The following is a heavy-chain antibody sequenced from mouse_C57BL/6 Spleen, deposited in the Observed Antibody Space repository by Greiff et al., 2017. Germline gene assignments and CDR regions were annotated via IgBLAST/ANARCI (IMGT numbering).Heavy chain of an antibody. CDR1: GYTFTSYW. J-gene: IGHJ3*01. V-gene: IGHV1-53*01. CDR3: ARGIIYYDYDEAWFAY. CDR2: INPSNGGT. Sequence: QVHVKQPGTELVKPGASVKLSCKASGYTFTSYWMHWVKQRPGQGLEWIGNINPSNGGTNYNEKFKSKATLTGDKSSSTAYLQLSSLTSEDSAVYYCARGIIYYDYDEAWFAYWGQGTLVTVSA. D-gene: IGHD2-4*01.